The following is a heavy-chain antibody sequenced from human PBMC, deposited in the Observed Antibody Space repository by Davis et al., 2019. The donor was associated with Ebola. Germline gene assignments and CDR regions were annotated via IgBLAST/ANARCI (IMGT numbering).Heavy chain of an antibody. CDR2: INHSGST. V-gene: IGHV4-34*01. Sequence: SETLSLTCAVYSGSFSDYYWSWIRQPPGKGLEWIREINHSGSTKYNPSLKSRVTVLVDTSKNQFSLKLTSVTAADTAVYYCARECSDGVHWWFDPWGQGTLVTASS. CDR1: SGSFSDYY. CDR3: ARECSDGVHWWFDP. D-gene: IGHD2-15*01. J-gene: IGHJ5*02.